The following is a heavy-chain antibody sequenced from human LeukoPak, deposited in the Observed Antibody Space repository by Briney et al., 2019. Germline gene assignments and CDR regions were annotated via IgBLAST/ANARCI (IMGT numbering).Heavy chain of an antibody. D-gene: IGHD1-1*01. J-gene: IGHJ4*02. CDR2: IYSGVPT. CDR3: VQTTGWPGFDY. V-gene: IGHV4-4*09. CDR1: GVSINRFY. Sequence: PSETLSLTCTTSGVSINRFYWSWVRQPPGKGLEWIGNIYSGVPTYFNPSLKIRVTISVDTSKNQFSLNLTSVTAADTAMYYCVQTTGWPGFDYWGQGILVTVSS.